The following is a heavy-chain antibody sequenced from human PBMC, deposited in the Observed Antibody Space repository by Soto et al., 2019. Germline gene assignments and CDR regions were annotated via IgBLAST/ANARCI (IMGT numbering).Heavy chain of an antibody. CDR1: GDSVSSNSAA. J-gene: IGHJ4*02. Sequence: SQTLSLTCAISGDSVSSNSAAWNWIRQSPSRGLEWLGRTYCRSKWYNDYAASVKSRITINPDTSKNQFSLQLNSVTPEDTAVYYCARDLNLYSSSWGAYFDYWGQGTLVTVSS. D-gene: IGHD6-13*01. V-gene: IGHV6-1*01. CDR2: TYCRSKWYN. CDR3: ARDLNLYSSSWGAYFDY.